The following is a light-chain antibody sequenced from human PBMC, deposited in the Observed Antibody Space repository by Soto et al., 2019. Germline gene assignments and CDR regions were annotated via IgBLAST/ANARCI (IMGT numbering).Light chain of an antibody. Sequence: AIRMTQSPSSFSASPGDRVTITCRASQGISSYLAWYQQKPGKAPKLLIYAASTLQSGVPSRFSGNGSGTEFTLTISSLQPDDFATYYCQQYNTYSTFGQGTRLEI. J-gene: IGKJ5*01. CDR1: QGISSY. V-gene: IGKV1-8*01. CDR2: AAS. CDR3: QQYNTYST.